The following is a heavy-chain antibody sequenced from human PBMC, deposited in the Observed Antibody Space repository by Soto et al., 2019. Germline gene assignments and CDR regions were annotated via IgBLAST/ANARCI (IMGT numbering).Heavy chain of an antibody. J-gene: IGHJ5*02. V-gene: IGHV4-4*07. D-gene: IGHD3-16*01. CDR1: GGSISSYY. CDR2: IYTSGST. CDR3: AGDRNFGRPGWFDP. Sequence: PSETLSLTCTVSGGSISSYYWSWIRQPAGKGLEWIGRIYTSGSTNYNPSLKSRVTMSVDTSKNQFSLKLSSVTAADTAVYYCAGDRNFGRPGWFDPWGQGTLVTVSS.